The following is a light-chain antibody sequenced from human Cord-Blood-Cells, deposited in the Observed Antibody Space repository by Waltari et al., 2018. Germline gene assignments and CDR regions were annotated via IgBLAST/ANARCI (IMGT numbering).Light chain of an antibody. V-gene: IGKV1-27*01. J-gene: IGKJ3*01. CDR2: AAS. Sequence: DILMTQSPSSLSASLGDRVTITCRASTGISNYLAWNQQKPGKVPKLLIYAASTLQTGAPSRFSGSGSETDFTHTISSLQPEDVATYYCQKNNSAPFTFGPGTKVDIK. CDR3: QKNNSAPFT. CDR1: TGISNY.